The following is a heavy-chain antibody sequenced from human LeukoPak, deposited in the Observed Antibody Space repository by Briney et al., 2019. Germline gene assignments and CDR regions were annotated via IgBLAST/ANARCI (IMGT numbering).Heavy chain of an antibody. CDR3: ARDLTYCQFDP. CDR1: GYSISSGYY. Sequence: SETLSLTCTVSGYSISSGYYWGWIRQPPGKGLEWIGSIDHTWSTYYNTSLKSRVTISVDTSKNQVSLKLRSVTAADTAVYYRARDLTYCQFDPWGQGTLVIVSS. V-gene: IGHV4-38-2*02. D-gene: IGHD2-21*01. J-gene: IGHJ5*02. CDR2: IDHTWST.